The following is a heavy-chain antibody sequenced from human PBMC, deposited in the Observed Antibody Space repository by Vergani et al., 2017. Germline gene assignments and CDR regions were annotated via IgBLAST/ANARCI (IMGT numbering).Heavy chain of an antibody. D-gene: IGHD3-3*01. J-gene: IGHJ6*04. CDR2: IRSKAYGGTT. V-gene: IGHV3-49*04. Sequence: EVQLVESGGGLVQPGRSLRLSCTASGFTFGDYAMSWVRQAPGKGLGWVGFIRSKAYGGTTEYAASVKGRFTISRDDSKSIAYLQMNSLKTEDTAVYYCTRVLNDFWSGYSTPVKVWGKGTTVTVSS. CDR1: GFTFGDYA. CDR3: TRVLNDFWSGYSTPVKV.